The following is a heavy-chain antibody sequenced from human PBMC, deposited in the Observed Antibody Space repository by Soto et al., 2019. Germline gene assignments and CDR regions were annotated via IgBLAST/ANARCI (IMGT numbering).Heavy chain of an antibody. J-gene: IGHJ3*02. CDR2: IYWDDDK. V-gene: IGHV2-5*02. CDR3: AHRRSMVHAFDI. CDR1: GFSLSTSGVG. D-gene: IGHD3-10*01. Sequence: QITLKESGPTLVKPTQPLTLTCTFSGFSLSTSGVGVGWIRQPPGKALEWLALIYWDDDKRYSPSLKSRLTIPKAPSKNQVVLTMTNMDPVDTATYYCAHRRSMVHAFDIWGQGTMVTVSS.